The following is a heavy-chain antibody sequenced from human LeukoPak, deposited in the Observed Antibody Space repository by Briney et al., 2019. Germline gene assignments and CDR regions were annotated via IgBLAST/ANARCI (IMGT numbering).Heavy chain of an antibody. D-gene: IGHD3-10*01. CDR2: IKQDGSEK. V-gene: IGHV3-7*04. CDR1: GFTISNYW. CDR3: ARWYGGSGSWVLDV. Sequence: GASLRLSCAASGFTISNYWMSWVRQAPGNGLEWVADIKQDGSEKKYVDSVKGRFSISRDNAKNSLYLQIYSLRVEDTAGYYCARWYGGSGSWVLDVWGQGTTVTVSS. J-gene: IGHJ6*02.